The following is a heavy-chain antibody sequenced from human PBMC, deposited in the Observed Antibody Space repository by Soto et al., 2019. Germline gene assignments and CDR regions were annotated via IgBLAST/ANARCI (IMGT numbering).Heavy chain of an antibody. D-gene: IGHD6-13*01. J-gene: IGHJ4*02. CDR2: IWYDGSNK. CDR3: AREQVAAAGTLTFGGVLDY. Sequence: QVQLVESGGGVVQPGRSLRLSCAASGFTFSSYGMHWVRQAPGKGLEWVAVIWYDGSNKYYADSVKGRFTISRDNSKNTLYLQMNSPRAEDTAVYYCAREQVAAAGTLTFGGVLDYWGQGTLVTVSS. V-gene: IGHV3-33*01. CDR1: GFTFSSYG.